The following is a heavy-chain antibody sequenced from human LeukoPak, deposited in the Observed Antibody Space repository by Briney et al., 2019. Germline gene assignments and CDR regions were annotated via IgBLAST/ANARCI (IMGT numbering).Heavy chain of an antibody. D-gene: IGHD6-19*01. V-gene: IGHV3-23*01. Sequence: GGSLRLSCAASGFTFSGYAMSWVRQAPGKGLEWVSAISGSGGSTYYADSVKGRFTISRDNSKNTLYLQMNSLRAEDTAVYYCAKGKVAGTLVPFDYWGQGTLVTVSS. CDR2: ISGSGGST. CDR3: AKGKVAGTLVPFDY. CDR1: GFTFSGYA. J-gene: IGHJ4*02.